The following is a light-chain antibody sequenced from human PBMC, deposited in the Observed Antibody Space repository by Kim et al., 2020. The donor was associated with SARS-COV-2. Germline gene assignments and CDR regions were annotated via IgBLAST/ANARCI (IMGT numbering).Light chain of an antibody. CDR2: DVN. CDR1: ISDVGGYNY. CDR3: CSYAGRYTLV. J-gene: IGLJ2*01. Sequence: GESVAISCTGTISDVGGYNYVSWYQQHPGKAPTLMIFDVNKWPSVVPDRFSGSKSDNTASLTISGLQAKDEADYYCCSYAGRYTLVFGGGTKLTVL. V-gene: IGLV2-11*03.